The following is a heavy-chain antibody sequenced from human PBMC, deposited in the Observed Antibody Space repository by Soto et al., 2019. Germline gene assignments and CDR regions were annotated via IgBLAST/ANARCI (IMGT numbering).Heavy chain of an antibody. D-gene: IGHD1-1*01. CDR1: GFTFSSYA. V-gene: IGHV3-30-3*01. Sequence: PGGSLRLSCAASGFTFSSYAMQWVRQAPGTGLEWVAVISYDGSNKYYADSVKGRFTISRDNAKNSLYLQMNSRRAEETAVYHRSRGGCGTAWTYYFDLRGQGT. J-gene: IGHJ4*02. CDR3: SRGGCGTAWTYYFDL. CDR2: ISYDGSNK.